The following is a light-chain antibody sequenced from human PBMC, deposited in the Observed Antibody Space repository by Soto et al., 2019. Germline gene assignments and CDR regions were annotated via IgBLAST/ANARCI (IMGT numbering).Light chain of an antibody. CDR1: SSDVGGYDY. J-gene: IGLJ2*01. CDR2: DVS. V-gene: IGLV2-14*01. CDR3: SSYASSITLV. Sequence: QSVLTQPASVSGSPGQSITISCTGTSSDVGGYDYVSWYQQHPGKAPTLLIFDVSKRPSGVSYRFSGSKSGNTASLTISGLQAEDEADYYCSSYASSITLVFGGGTKLTLL.